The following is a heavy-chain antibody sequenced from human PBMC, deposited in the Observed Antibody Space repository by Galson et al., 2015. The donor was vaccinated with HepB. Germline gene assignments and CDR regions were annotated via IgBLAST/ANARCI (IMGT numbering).Heavy chain of an antibody. CDR2: ISENDGRT. V-gene: IGHV3-23*01. Sequence: SLRLSCAASGFTFSNYAMRWVRQAPGTGPEWVSFISENDGRTEYVDSVKGRLTISRDNSKNTLDLQMNSLRAEDTAVYYCSKTRGGDTASDPWGQGTLVTVSS. CDR1: GFTFSNYA. D-gene: IGHD5-18*01. J-gene: IGHJ5*02. CDR3: SKTRGGDTASDP.